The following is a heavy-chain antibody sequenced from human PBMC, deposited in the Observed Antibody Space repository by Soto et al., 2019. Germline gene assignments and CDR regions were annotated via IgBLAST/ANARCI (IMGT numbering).Heavy chain of an antibody. CDR3: ARDGWDFDWFVNNSFDP. V-gene: IGHV1-18*01. J-gene: IGHJ5*02. CDR2: ISAYNGNT. Sequence: ASVKVSCKASGYTFTSYGISWVRQAPGQGLEWMGWISAYNGNTNYAQKLQGRVTMTTDTSTSTAYMELRSLRSDDTAVYYCARDGWDFDWFVNNSFDPWGQGTLVTLSS. CDR1: GYTFTSYG. D-gene: IGHD3-9*01.